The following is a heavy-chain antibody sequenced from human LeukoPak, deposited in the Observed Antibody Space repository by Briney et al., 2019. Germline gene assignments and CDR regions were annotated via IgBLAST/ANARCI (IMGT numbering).Heavy chain of an antibody. V-gene: IGHV5-51*01. CDR1: GSRFTSYW. D-gene: IGHD4-23*01. CDR3: ARQGGNSFYYYYMDV. J-gene: IGHJ6*03. Sequence: GESLKISXKGSGSRFTSYWIGWVRQMPGKGLEWMGIIYPGDSDTRYSPSFQGQVTISADKSISTAYLQWSSLKASDTAMYYCARQGGNSFYYYYMDVWGKGTTVTVSS. CDR2: IYPGDSDT.